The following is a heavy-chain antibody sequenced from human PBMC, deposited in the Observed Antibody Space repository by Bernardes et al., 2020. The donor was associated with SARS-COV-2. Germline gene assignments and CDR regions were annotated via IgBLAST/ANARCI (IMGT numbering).Heavy chain of an antibody. CDR1: GGSISSSSYY. CDR2: IYYSGST. J-gene: IGHJ2*01. V-gene: IGHV4-39*02. D-gene: IGHD1-26*01. Sequence: SETLSLTCTVSGGSISSSSYYWGWIRQPPGKGLEWIGSIYYSGSTYYNPSLKSRVTISVDTSKNQFSLKLSSVTAADTAVYYCAREGKWELLSQQDWYFVLWGRGTLVTVSS. CDR3: AREGKWELLSQQDWYFVL.